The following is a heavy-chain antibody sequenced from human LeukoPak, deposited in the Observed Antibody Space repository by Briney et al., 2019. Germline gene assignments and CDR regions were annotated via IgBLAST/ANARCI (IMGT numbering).Heavy chain of an antibody. CDR2: ISFDGSKN. Sequence: PGRSLRLSCAASGFTFSNYGIHWVRQAPGKGLEWVALISFDGSKNYYADSVKGRFTISRDNSKNTLYLQMNSLIPDDTAVYYCAKGLQQWLTFDALDIWGQGTMVTVSS. CDR3: AKGLQQWLTFDALDI. V-gene: IGHV3-30*18. CDR1: GFTFSNYG. D-gene: IGHD5-18*01. J-gene: IGHJ3*02.